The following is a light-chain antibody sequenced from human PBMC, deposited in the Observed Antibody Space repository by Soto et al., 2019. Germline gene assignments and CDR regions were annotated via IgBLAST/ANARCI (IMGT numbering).Light chain of an antibody. CDR2: RAS. CDR1: QSLNDN. J-gene: IGKJ1*01. CDR3: HQYSHWPPWT. V-gene: IGKV3-15*01. Sequence: EIVFTQSPGTLSLSPGERATLSCRASQSLNDNLAWYQQRPGQAPRLLIYRASTRATGVPGRFSASGSGTEFTLTISSLQSEDSAVYYCHQYSHWPPWTFGPGTKVDIK.